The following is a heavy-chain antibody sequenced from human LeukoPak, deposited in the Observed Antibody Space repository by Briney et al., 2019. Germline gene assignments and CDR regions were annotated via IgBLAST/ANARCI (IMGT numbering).Heavy chain of an antibody. J-gene: IGHJ5*02. V-gene: IGHV1-18*01. CDR1: GYTFTSYG. Sequence: ASVKVSCKASGYTFTSYGISWVRQAHGQGLEWMGWISAYNGNTNYAQKLQGRVTMTTDTSTSTAYMELRSLGSDDTAVYYCARDGWVCSSTSCYLGNWFDPWGQGTLVTVSS. CDR2: ISAYNGNT. D-gene: IGHD2-2*01. CDR3: ARDGWVCSSTSCYLGNWFDP.